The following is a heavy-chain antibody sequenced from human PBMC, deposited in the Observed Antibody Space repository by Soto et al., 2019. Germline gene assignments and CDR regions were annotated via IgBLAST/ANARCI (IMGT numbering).Heavy chain of an antibody. CDR1: GFTFSDSW. V-gene: IGHV3-7*01. CDR2: IKPDESEK. J-gene: IGHJ5*02. D-gene: IGHD4-4*01. Sequence: EVQLGESGGGLVQPGGSLRLYCTASGFTFSDSWMTWVRQAPVKGLEWVARIKPDESEKKYADTVKGRFSISRDNAKNSMYLQMDSLRGEDTAVYYCVRGGSNYASWGQGTLVTVSS. CDR3: VRGGSNYAS.